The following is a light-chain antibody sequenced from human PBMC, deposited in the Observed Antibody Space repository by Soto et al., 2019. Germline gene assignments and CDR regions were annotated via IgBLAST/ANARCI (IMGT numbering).Light chain of an antibody. J-gene: IGKJ1*01. Sequence: DIRMTQYPSTLSASVGDRVTITCRASQSIGIWLAWYQQKPGKAPELLIYRASTLDTGAPSRLSGSGSERQFTLTINSLHPDDFATYYCQQYSDHFPKFGHGTKVESK. CDR3: QQYSDHFPK. CDR2: RAS. CDR1: QSIGIW. V-gene: IGKV1-5*03.